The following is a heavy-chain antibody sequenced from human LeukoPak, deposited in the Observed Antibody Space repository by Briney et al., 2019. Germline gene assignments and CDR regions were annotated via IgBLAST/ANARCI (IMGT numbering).Heavy chain of an antibody. CDR2: IWYDGSNK. V-gene: IGHV3-33*01. J-gene: IGHJ4*02. CDR1: GFTFSSYG. CDR3: ARSGEVGDSSGYYYNY. D-gene: IGHD3-22*01. Sequence: GGSLRLSCAASGFTFSSYGMHWVRQAPGKGLEWVAVIWYDGSNKYYADSVKGRFTISRDNSKNTLYLQMNSLRAEDTAVYYCARSGEVGDSSGYYYNYWGQGTLVTVSS.